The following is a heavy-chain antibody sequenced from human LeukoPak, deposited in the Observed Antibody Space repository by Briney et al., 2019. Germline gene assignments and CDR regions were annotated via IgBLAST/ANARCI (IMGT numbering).Heavy chain of an antibody. D-gene: IGHD5-12*01. J-gene: IGHJ3*02. Sequence: GASVKVSCKASGGTFSSYAISWVRQAPGQGLEWMGGIIPIFGTANYAQKFQGRVTITTDESTSAAYMELSSLRSEDTAVYYCAASGEGLRLDAFDIWGQGTMVTVSS. CDR3: AASGEGLRLDAFDI. CDR2: IIPIFGTA. CDR1: GGTFSSYA. V-gene: IGHV1-69*05.